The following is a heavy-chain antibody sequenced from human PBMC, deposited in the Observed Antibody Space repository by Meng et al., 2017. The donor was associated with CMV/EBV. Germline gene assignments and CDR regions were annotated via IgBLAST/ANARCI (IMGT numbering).Heavy chain of an antibody. D-gene: IGHD3-10*01. CDR2: MNPYSGGT. Sequence: ASVKVSCKASGYTFTDYDVNWVRQAAGQGLEWMGWMNPYSGGTNYAQKFQGRVTMTRDTSISTAYMELSRLRSDDTAVYYCARDLGQGGSGSYPGYWGQGTLVTVSS. CDR3: ARDLGQGGSGSYPGY. CDR1: GYTFTDYD. V-gene: IGHV1-2*02. J-gene: IGHJ4*02.